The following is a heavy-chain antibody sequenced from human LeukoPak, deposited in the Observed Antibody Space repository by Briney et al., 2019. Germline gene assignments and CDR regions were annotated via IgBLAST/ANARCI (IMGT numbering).Heavy chain of an antibody. CDR1: GFAFGSEA. CDR2: ISPGGGTT. CDR3: AKDRAGYYDFWSGYYYFDY. D-gene: IGHD3-3*01. V-gene: IGHV3-23*01. J-gene: IGHJ4*02. Sequence: GGSLRLSCAVSGFAFGSEAMSWVRQSPARGLGWVASISPGGGTTYYADYVKGRFTISRDNSKNTLYLQMNSLRAEDTAVYYCAKDRAGYYDFWSGYYYFDYWGQGTLVTVSS.